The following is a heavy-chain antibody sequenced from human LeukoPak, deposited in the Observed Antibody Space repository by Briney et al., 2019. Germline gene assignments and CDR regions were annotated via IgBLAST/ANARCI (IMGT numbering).Heavy chain of an antibody. CDR1: GFTFSDYY. CDR2: ISSSGSTI. J-gene: IGHJ6*02. D-gene: IGHD3-22*01. CDR3: ARDLGSPGCGYYLFYYYYGMDV. Sequence: GGSLRLSCAASGFTFSDYYMSWIRQAPGKGLEWVSYISSSGSTIYYADSVKGRFTISRDNAKNSLYLQMNSLRAEDTAVYYCARDLGSPGCGYYLFYYYYGMDVWGQGTTVTVSS. V-gene: IGHV3-11*01.